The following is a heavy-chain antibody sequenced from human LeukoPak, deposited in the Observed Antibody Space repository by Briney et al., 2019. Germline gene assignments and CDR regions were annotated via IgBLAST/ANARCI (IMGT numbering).Heavy chain of an antibody. CDR2: IYYSGGT. V-gene: IGHV4-59*01. CDR1: GGSLSNYY. J-gene: IGHJ6*02. D-gene: IGHD2/OR15-2a*01. Sequence: SETLSLTCIVSGGSLSNYYWTWIRQPPGKGLEWIGYIYYSGGTNYNPPLESRVTISVDTSKNQFSLKLSSVTAADTAVYYCAKGGSTNFYYGDVWGQGTTVTVSS. CDR3: AKGGSTNFYYGDV.